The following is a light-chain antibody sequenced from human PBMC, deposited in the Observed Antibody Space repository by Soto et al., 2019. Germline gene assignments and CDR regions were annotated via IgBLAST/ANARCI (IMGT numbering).Light chain of an antibody. Sequence: DIQMTQSPSSVSASVGDRVTITCRSSKGISSWLAWYQQKPGKAPNLLIYAASSLQSGVPSRFSGSGSGTDFTLTISRLQPEDFATYYRQQTNSFPLTVGGGTKVEIK. J-gene: IGKJ4*01. CDR2: AAS. CDR1: KGISSW. V-gene: IGKV1-12*01. CDR3: QQTNSFPLT.